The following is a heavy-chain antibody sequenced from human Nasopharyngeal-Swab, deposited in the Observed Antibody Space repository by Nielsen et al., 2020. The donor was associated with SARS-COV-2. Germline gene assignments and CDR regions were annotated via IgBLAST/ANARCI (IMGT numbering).Heavy chain of an antibody. V-gene: IGHV1-2*02. D-gene: IGHD7-27*01. CDR3: ARDATGDEYFDY. CDR1: GYTFTDYY. Sequence: ASVKVSCKTSGYTFTDYYIHWLRQVPGQGLEWVGCINPDSGDTKYAQKFQGRVTMTWDTSTSTAYMELSRLRSDDTAVYYCARDATGDEYFDYWGQGTLVTVSS. CDR2: INPDSGDT. J-gene: IGHJ4*02.